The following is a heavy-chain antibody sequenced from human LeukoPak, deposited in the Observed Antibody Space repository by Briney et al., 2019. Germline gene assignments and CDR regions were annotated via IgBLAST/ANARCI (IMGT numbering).Heavy chain of an antibody. CDR3: ARDNPDYDYIWGSYRGGDAFDI. J-gene: IGHJ3*02. Sequence: GGSLRLSCAASGFTFSSYWMSWVRQAPGKGLEWVAEIKQDGSEKYYVDSVKGRFTISRDNAKNSLYLQMNSLRAEDTAVYYCARDNPDYDYIWGSYRGGDAFDIWGQGTMVTVSS. V-gene: IGHV3-7*01. CDR2: IKQDGSEK. CDR1: GFTFSSYW. D-gene: IGHD3-16*02.